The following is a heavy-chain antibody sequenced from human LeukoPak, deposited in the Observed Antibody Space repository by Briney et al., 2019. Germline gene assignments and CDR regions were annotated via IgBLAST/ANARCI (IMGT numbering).Heavy chain of an antibody. V-gene: IGHV4-4*02. J-gene: IGHJ4*02. Sequence: PSETLSLTCAVSGGSIDSRNWWSWVRQPPGKGLEWIGEIYHNENTSYNPSLKSRVTISVDRSKSQFSMKLSSVTAADTAVYYCARDPVAAAGTAFDYWGPGTLVTVSS. CDR1: GGSIDSRNW. D-gene: IGHD6-13*01. CDR2: IYHNENT. CDR3: ARDPVAAAGTAFDY.